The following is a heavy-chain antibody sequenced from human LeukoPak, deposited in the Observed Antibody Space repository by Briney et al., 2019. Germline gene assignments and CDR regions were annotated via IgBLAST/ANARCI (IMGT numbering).Heavy chain of an antibody. CDR3: ASSSIAARGGYWYFDL. CDR1: GYSFTSYW. CDR2: IYPGDSDT. V-gene: IGHV5-51*01. D-gene: IGHD6-6*01. J-gene: IGHJ2*01. Sequence: GESLKISCKGSGYSFTSYWIGWVRQMPGKGLEWMGIIYPGDSDTRYSPSFQGRVTISADKSISTAYLQWSSLKASDTAMYYCASSSIAARGGYWYFDLWGRGTLVTVSS.